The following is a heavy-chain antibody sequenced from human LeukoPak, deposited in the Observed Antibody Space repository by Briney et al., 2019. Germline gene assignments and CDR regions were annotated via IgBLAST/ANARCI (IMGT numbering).Heavy chain of an antibody. D-gene: IGHD2-2*02. Sequence: AASVKVSCKASGGTFSSYAISWVRQAPGRGLEWMGGIIPIFGTANYAQKFQGRVTITADESTSTAYMELSSLRSEDTAVYYCARGVVVPAAIGYYYMDVWGKGTTVTVSS. J-gene: IGHJ6*03. CDR1: GGTFSSYA. CDR2: IIPIFGTA. V-gene: IGHV1-69*01. CDR3: ARGVVVPAAIGYYYMDV.